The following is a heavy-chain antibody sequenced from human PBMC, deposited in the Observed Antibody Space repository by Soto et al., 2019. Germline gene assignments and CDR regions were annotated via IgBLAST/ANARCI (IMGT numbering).Heavy chain of an antibody. CDR1: GFTVSSNF. D-gene: IGHD6-19*01. J-gene: IGHJ4*02. Sequence: EVQLVESGGGLVQPGGSLRLSCAASGFTVSSNFMSWVRQAPGKGLEWVSVIYSGGTTYYADSVKGRFTNSRHNSKNTLYLQMNSLRAEDTAVYYCARGAGYSSGWYDYWGQGTLVTVSS. V-gene: IGHV3-53*04. CDR2: IYSGGTT. CDR3: ARGAGYSSGWYDY.